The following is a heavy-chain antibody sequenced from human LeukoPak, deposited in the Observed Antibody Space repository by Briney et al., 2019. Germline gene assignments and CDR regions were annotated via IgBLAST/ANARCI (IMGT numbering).Heavy chain of an antibody. CDR2: IRNKANSYAT. CDR3: TRGYSSSWYGEDYFDY. Sequence: QPGGSLRLSCAASGFTFSGSAMHWVRQASGKGLEWVGRIRNKANSYATAYAASVKGRFTISRDDSKNTAYLQMNSLKIEDTAVYYCTRGYSSSWYGEDYFDYWGQGTLVTVSS. D-gene: IGHD6-13*01. CDR1: GFTFSGSA. J-gene: IGHJ4*02. V-gene: IGHV3-73*01.